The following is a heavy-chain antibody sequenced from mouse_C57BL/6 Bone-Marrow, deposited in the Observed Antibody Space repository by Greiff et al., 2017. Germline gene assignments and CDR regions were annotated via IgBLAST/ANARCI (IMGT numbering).Heavy chain of an antibody. CDR2: IHPSDSDT. CDR3: AISGDYYDYDGEADY. D-gene: IGHD2-4*01. CDR1: GYTFTSYW. V-gene: IGHV1-74*01. J-gene: IGHJ2*01. Sequence: QVQLQQPGAELVKPGASVKVSCKASGYTFTSYWMHWVKQRPGQGLEWIGRIHPSDSDTNYNQKFRGKATLTVDKSSSTAYMQLSSLTSEDSAVYYCAISGDYYDYDGEADYWGQGTTLTVSS.